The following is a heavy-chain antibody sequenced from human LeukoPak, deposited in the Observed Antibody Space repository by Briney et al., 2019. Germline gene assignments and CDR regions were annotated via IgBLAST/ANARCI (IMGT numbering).Heavy chain of an antibody. CDR3: ASLYDYVWGSYRYLVDY. J-gene: IGHJ4*02. CDR2: IYTSGST. V-gene: IGHV4-61*02. Sequence: SQTLSLTCTVSGGSISSGSYYWSWIRQPAGKGLEWIGRIYTSGSTNYNPSLKSRVTISVDTSKNQFSLKLSSVTAADTAVYYCASLYDYVWGSYRYLVDYWGQGILVTVS. CDR1: GGSISSGSYY. D-gene: IGHD3-16*02.